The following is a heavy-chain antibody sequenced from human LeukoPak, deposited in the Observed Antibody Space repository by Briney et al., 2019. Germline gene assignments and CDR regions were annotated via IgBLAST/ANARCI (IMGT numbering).Heavy chain of an antibody. J-gene: IGHJ4*02. V-gene: IGHV1-24*01. D-gene: IGHD2-15*01. CDR3: ATRQGVVGDFDY. CDR2: FDPEDGET. Sequence: ASVKVSCKVSGYTLTELSMHWVRQAPGKGLEWMGGFDPEDGETIYAQKFQGRVTMTEDTSTDTAYMELGSLRSEDTAVYYCATRQGVVGDFDYWGQGTLVTVSS. CDR1: GYTLTELS.